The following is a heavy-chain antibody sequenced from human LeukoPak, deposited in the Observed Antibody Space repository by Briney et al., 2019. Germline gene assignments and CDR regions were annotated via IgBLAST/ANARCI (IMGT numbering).Heavy chain of an antibody. CDR3: ARNCFWSRPPPSYYYIDV. V-gene: IGHV4-59*08. CDR2: IYYSGST. D-gene: IGHD3-3*01. J-gene: IGHJ6*03. CDR1: GGSISSYY. Sequence: PSETLSLTCTVSGGSISSYYWSWIRQPPGKGLEWIGYIYYSGSTNYNPSLKSRVTISVDTSKNQFSLKLSSVTAADTAVYYCARNCFWSRPPPSYYYIDVWGKGTTVTVSS.